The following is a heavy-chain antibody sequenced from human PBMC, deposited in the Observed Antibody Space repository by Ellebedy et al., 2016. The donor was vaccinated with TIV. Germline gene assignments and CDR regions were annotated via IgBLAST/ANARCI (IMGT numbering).Heavy chain of an antibody. CDR2: ISSDGSNK. J-gene: IGHJ4*02. D-gene: IGHD3-10*01. V-gene: IGHV3-30*03. CDR1: GFTFRSHG. CDR3: ARGGSSGSSDY. Sequence: GESLKISXVASGFTFRSHGIYWVRQAPGKGLEWVAVISSDGSNKYYADSVKGRFTISRDNSKNTLYLQMNSLRTDDMAVYYCARGGSSGSSDYWGQGTLVTLSS.